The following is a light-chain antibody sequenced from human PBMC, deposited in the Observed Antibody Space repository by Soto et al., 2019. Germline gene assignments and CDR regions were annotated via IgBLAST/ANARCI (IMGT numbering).Light chain of an antibody. CDR2: TAS. V-gene: IGKV1-39*01. J-gene: IGKJ5*01. Sequence: KPGEVPKLLIYTASNLQGGVPSRFSGSQSGTDFTLTISSLQPEDSATYYCQQGYGTPFTFGQGTRLEIK. CDR3: QQGYGTPFT.